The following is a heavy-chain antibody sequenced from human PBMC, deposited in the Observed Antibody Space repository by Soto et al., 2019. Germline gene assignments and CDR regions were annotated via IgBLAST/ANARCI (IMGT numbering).Heavy chain of an antibody. V-gene: IGHV1-69*04. CDR3: VKDSPIGRVFSGHDDIDS. D-gene: IGHD5-12*01. Sequence: SVKVSCKASGYTFTSYDITWVRQAPGQGPEWMGRIIPMLDITNYAQKFQGRVTITADKSTTTAYMEVSSLRPEDTAMYYCVKDSPIGRVFSGHDDIDSWGQGTPVTVSS. J-gene: IGHJ4*02. CDR1: GYTFTSYD. CDR2: IIPMLDIT.